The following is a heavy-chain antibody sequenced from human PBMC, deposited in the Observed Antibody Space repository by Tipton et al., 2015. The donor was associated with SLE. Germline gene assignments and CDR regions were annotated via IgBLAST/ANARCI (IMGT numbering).Heavy chain of an antibody. J-gene: IGHJ6*03. CDR1: GGSFSGYY. CDR2: INHSGST. CDR3: ARGTRYYYMDV. Sequence: TLSLTCAIYGGSFSGYYWSWIRQPPGKGLEWIGEINHSGSTNYNPSLKSRVTISVDTSKNQFSLNLSSVTAADTAVYYCARGTRYYYMDVWGKGTTVTVSS. V-gene: IGHV4-34*01. D-gene: IGHD4-23*01.